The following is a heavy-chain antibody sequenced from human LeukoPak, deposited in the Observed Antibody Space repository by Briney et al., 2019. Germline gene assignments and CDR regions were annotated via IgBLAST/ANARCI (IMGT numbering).Heavy chain of an antibody. CDR2: TNGGGDYT. V-gene: IGHV3-23*01. D-gene: IGHD4-17*01. CDR3: SKGANIGGDYGVFDY. CDR1: GFTFSSYA. J-gene: IGHJ4*02. Sequence: GGSLRLSCAASGFTFSSYAMSWVRQAPGKGLEWVSSTNGGGDYTYYADSVRGRFSISRDNSDNTLYLQMSSLRADDTAVYYCSKGANIGGDYGVFDYWGQGSLDTVSS.